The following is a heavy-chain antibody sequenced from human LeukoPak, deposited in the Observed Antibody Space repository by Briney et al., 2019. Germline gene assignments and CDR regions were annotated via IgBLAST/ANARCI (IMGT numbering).Heavy chain of an antibody. J-gene: IGHJ4*02. V-gene: IGHV1-69*13. D-gene: IGHD3-3*01. CDR2: IIPIFGTA. Sequence: SVKVTCKASGGTFSSYAISWVRQAPGQGLEWMGGIIPIFGTANYAQKFQGRVTITADESTSTAYMELSSLRSEDTAVYYCARGDFWSGYQRQSPLNYWGQGTLVTVSS. CDR3: ARGDFWSGYQRQSPLNY. CDR1: GGTFSSYA.